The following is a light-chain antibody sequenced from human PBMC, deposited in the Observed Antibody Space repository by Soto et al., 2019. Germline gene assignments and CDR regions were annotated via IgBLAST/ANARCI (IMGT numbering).Light chain of an antibody. CDR2: KAS. J-gene: IGKJ2*01. CDR3: QQYKSYPHT. V-gene: IGKV1-5*03. CDR1: QSISDL. Sequence: DIQMTQSPSILSASVGDRVTITCRASQSISDLLAWYQQKPGRAPKIVMFKASDLETGVPSRFSGSGSGTEFTLTISGLQPDDFATYFCQQYKSYPHTFGQGTKLEIK.